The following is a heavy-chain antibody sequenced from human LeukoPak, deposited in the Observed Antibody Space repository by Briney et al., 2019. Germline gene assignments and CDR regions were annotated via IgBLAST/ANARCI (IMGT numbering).Heavy chain of an antibody. Sequence: GGSLRLSCAASGFTFSSYCMNWVRQAPGKGLEWVSSISTSSSYIYYADSVKGRFTISRDNAKNSLYLQMNSLRAEDTAVYYCARTDETAPAEDFQHWGQGTLVTVSS. V-gene: IGHV3-21*01. J-gene: IGHJ1*01. CDR2: ISTSSSYI. CDR3: ARTDETAPAEDFQH. CDR1: GFTFSSYC. D-gene: IGHD2-21*02.